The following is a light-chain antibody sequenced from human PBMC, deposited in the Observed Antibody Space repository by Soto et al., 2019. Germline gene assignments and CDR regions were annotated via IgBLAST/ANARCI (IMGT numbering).Light chain of an antibody. CDR2: DVS. Sequence: QSVLTQSASVSGSPGQSITISCTGTSSDVGGYNYVSWYQQHPGKAPKLIIYDVSNRPSGVSTRFSGSKSGTTASLTISGLRAEDEADYSCSSYTSTNSWVFGGGTKLTVL. V-gene: IGLV2-14*01. CDR3: SSYTSTNSWV. CDR1: SSDVGGYNY. J-gene: IGLJ3*02.